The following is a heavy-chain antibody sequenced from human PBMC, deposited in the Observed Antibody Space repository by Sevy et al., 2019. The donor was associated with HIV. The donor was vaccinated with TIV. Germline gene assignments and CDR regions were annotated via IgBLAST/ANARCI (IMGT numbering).Heavy chain of an antibody. V-gene: IGHV3-7*04. D-gene: IGHD3-22*01. CDR3: ARGNSGSFDY. J-gene: IGHJ4*02. CDR2: IKQDESEK. Sequence: GGSLRLSCAASGFSFSHYWMHWGRQAPGKGLEWVANIKQDESEKYYVASVKGRFTISRDNAKNSVYLQMNSLIPEDTAIYYCARGNSGSFDYWGQGTLVTVSS. CDR1: GFSFSHYW.